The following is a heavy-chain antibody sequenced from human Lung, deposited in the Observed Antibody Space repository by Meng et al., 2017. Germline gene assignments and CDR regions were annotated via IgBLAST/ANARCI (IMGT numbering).Heavy chain of an antibody. V-gene: IGHV7-4-1*02. CDR2: INTNTGNP. CDR3: ASGWFGELFGYFDL. D-gene: IGHD3-10*01. J-gene: IGHJ2*01. Sequence: QVELVQSVFGLKKLGASVKVSGKASGYPFTSYAMNWVRQAPGQGLEWMGWINTNTGNPTYAQGFTGRFVFSLDTSVSTAYLQISSLKAEDTAVYYCASGWFGELFGYFDLWGRGTLVTVSS. CDR1: GYPFTSYA.